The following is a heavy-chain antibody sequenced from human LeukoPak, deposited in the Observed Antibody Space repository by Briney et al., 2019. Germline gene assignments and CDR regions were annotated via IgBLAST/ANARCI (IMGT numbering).Heavy chain of an antibody. Sequence: GGSLRLSCAASRFTFSSYAMSWVRQAPGKGLEWVSAISGTGSNTYYADSVKGRFTISRDNSENTLYLQMNSLRAEDTAVYYCAKEGYDQSSGYFDYWGQGNLVTVSS. CDR2: ISGTGSNT. D-gene: IGHD3-22*01. CDR1: RFTFSSYA. CDR3: AKEGYDQSSGYFDY. V-gene: IGHV3-23*01. J-gene: IGHJ4*02.